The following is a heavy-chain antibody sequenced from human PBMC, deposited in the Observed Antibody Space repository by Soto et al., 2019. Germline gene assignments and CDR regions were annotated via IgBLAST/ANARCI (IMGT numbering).Heavy chain of an antibody. J-gene: IGHJ6*02. CDR2: ITGSSSYI. CDR1: GFIFSSHN. Sequence: DVQLVESGGGLVKPGGSLRLSCAASGFIFSSHNMNWVCQAPGKGLEWVSSITGSSSYIFYADSVKGRFTISRDNAKNTVYLQMNSLRAEDTGVYYCARLVASETGYGMDVWGQGTTVTVSS. V-gene: IGHV3-21*06. D-gene: IGHD3-9*01. CDR3: ARLVASETGYGMDV.